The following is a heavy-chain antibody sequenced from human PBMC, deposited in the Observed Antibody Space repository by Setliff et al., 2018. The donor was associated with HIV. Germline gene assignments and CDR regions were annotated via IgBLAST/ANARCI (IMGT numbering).Heavy chain of an antibody. Sequence: GGSLRLSCAASGFTFSSYHMHWVRQAPGKGLAWVAVASSDGVNNLYADSVKGRFIISRDNSKNTLSLQMTSLTTEDTAVYYCAKQGATSGLDFWGQGTLVTV. J-gene: IGHJ4*02. CDR1: GFTFSSYH. V-gene: IGHV3-30-3*02. D-gene: IGHD6-19*01. CDR3: AKQGATSGLDF. CDR2: ASSDGVNN.